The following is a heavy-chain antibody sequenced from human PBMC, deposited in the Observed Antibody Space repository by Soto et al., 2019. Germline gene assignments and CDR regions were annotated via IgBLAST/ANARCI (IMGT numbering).Heavy chain of an antibody. CDR2: IIPIFGTA. D-gene: IGHD2-8*01. Sequence: ASVKVSCKASGGTFSSYAISWVRQAPGQGLEWMGGIIPIFGTANYAQKFQGRVTITADESTSTAYMELSSLRSEDTAVYYCARSGDIVLMVYARRSSWYGYWGQGTLVTVSS. J-gene: IGHJ4*02. CDR3: ARSGDIVLMVYARRSSWYGY. CDR1: GGTFSSYA. V-gene: IGHV1-69*13.